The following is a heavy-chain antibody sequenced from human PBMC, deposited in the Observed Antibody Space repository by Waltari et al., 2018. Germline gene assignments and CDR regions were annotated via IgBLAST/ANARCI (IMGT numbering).Heavy chain of an antibody. D-gene: IGHD7-27*01. J-gene: IGHJ4*02. CDR2: ISSNSAYT. V-gene: IGHV3-21*02. CDR1: GFSFSDYS. Sequence: EVQLVESGGGLVKPGGSLRLSCAASGFSFSDYSMNWVRQAPGKGLEWVSSISSNSAYTHYADSVQGRFTISRDNAKNSLFLQMNSLRAEDTAMYYCATGGWGFYLGYWGQGTVVTVSS. CDR3: ATGGWGFYLGY.